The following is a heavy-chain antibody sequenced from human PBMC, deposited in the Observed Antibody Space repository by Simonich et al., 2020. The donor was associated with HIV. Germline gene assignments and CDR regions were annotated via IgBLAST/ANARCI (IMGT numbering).Heavy chain of an antibody. CDR3: ARESPVRDGSNYYYFHYYMDV. D-gene: IGHD1-1*01. V-gene: IGHV4-34*01. CDR1: GGSCRGYY. CDR2: INDRGTT. Sequence: QVQLQQWGAGLLKPSETLSRTCAVYGGSCRGYYWTWIRQPPGKGLEWIGKINDRGTTNYPPSLKRRVNISVDTSKNQFSLKLTSVTAADTALYYCARESPVRDGSNYYYFHYYMDVWGKGTTVTVSS. J-gene: IGHJ6*03.